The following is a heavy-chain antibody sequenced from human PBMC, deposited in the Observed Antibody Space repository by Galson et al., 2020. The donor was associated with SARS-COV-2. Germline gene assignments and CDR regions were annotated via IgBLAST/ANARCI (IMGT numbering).Heavy chain of an antibody. Sequence: ASVKVSCKGSGYSFTHFGISWVRQAPGQGLEWMGWISAYNGDTDYAQTLHDRITMTIDTSTSTAYMELSGLRSDDTAVYYCARGGTYGSSWYTVDYWGQGTQVIVSS. CDR3: ARGGTYGSSWYTVDY. J-gene: IGHJ4*02. V-gene: IGHV1-18*01. CDR2: ISAYNGDT. CDR1: GYSFTHFG. D-gene: IGHD6-13*01.